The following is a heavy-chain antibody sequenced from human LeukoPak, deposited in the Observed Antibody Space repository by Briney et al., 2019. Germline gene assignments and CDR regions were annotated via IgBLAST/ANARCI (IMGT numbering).Heavy chain of an antibody. Sequence: GGSLRLSCAASGFTFSSYAMSWVRQAPGKGLEWVSAITGSGDTTFSADSVKGRFTISRDNSKNTLYLQMNSLRAEDTAVYYCAKWYCSSNTCYYDYWGQGTLVTVSS. CDR2: ITGSGDTT. D-gene: IGHD2-2*01. CDR1: GFTFSSYA. J-gene: IGHJ4*02. CDR3: AKWYCSSNTCYYDY. V-gene: IGHV3-23*01.